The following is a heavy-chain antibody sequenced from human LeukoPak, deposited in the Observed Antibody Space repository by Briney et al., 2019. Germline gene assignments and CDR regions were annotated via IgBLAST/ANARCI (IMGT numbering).Heavy chain of an antibody. CDR3: AKWGPSGGYSDY. D-gene: IGHD5-12*01. CDR2: ISGSGGST. CDR1: GFTFSSYT. Sequence: GGSLRLSCAASGFTFSSYTMRWVRQAPGKGLEWVSAISGSGGSTYYADSVKGRFTISRDNSKNTLYLQMNSLRAEDTAVYYCAKWGPSGGYSDYWGQGTLVTVSS. J-gene: IGHJ4*02. V-gene: IGHV3-23*01.